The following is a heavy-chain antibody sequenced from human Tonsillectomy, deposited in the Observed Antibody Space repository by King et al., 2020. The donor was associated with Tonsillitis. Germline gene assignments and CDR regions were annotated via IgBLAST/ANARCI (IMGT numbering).Heavy chain of an antibody. V-gene: IGHV1-18*04. J-gene: IGHJ3*02. D-gene: IGHD3-10*01. CDR1: GYTFTNYG. CDR3: ARPRGSGIVDSAFDI. Sequence: VQLVQSGAEVKKPGASVKVSCKASGYTFTNYGISWVRQVPGQGLEWMGWISAYNGNTKYVQKLQGRVTMTTDTSTSTVYMELRSLRSDDTAVYYCARPRGSGIVDSAFDIWGQGTMVTVSS. CDR2: ISAYNGNT.